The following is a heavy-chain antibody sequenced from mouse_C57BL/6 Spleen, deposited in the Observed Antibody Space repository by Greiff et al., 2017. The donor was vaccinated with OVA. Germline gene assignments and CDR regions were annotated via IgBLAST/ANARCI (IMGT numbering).Heavy chain of an antibody. CDR2: INPSKGGT. V-gene: IGHV1-53*01. Sequence: VKLQQPGTELVKPGASVKLSCKASGYTFTSYWMHWVKQRPGQGLEWIGNINPSKGGTNYNAKFKSKATLTVDKSSSTAYMQLSSLTSEDSAVYYCARQSLLGRGYFDVWGTGTTVTVSS. CDR1: GYTFTSYW. D-gene: IGHD4-1*01. CDR3: ARQSLLGRGYFDV. J-gene: IGHJ1*03.